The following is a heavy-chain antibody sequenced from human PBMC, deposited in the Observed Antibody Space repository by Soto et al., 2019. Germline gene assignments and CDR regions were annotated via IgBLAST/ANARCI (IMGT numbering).Heavy chain of an antibody. CDR2: ISAYNGNT. V-gene: IGHV1-18*01. CDR3: ARGRRHRGHYDFWSDYYYMDV. CDR1: GYTFTSYG. D-gene: IGHD3-3*01. Sequence: ASVKVSCKASGYTFTSYGISWLRQAPGQGLEWMGWISAYNGNTNYAQKLQGRVTMTTDTSTSTAYMELRSLRSDDTAVYYCARGRRHRGHYDFWSDYYYMDVWGKGTTVTVSS. J-gene: IGHJ6*03.